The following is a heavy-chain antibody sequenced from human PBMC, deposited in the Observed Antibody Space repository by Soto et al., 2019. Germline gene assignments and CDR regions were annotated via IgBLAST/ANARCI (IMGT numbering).Heavy chain of an antibody. J-gene: IGHJ6*02. CDR1: GYSFTSYW. CDR2: IDPSDSYT. CDR3: ASRLAVAGSGNYYCGMDV. D-gene: IGHD6-19*01. Sequence: GESLKISCKGSGYSFTSYWISWVRQMPGKGLEWMGRIDPSDSYTNYSPSFQGHVTISADKSISTAYLQWSSLKASDTAMYYCASRLAVAGSGNYYCGMDVWGRGTRVAVSS. V-gene: IGHV5-10-1*01.